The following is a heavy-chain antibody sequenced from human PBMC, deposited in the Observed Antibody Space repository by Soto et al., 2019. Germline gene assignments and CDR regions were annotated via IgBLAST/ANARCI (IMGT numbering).Heavy chain of an antibody. D-gene: IGHD3-16*02. CDR3: AHRYRKRFDH. Sequence: QITLKESGPALVKPTQTLTLTCTLSVLSLRTDGLRVGWIRQTPGKALEWLAIIYWDDDKLYNPSLNNRLTITKDTSKDQVVLTMTNMDRVDTGTYYCAHRYRKRFDHWGQGIHVTVSS. CDR2: IYWDDDK. CDR1: VLSLRTDGLR. J-gene: IGHJ5*02. V-gene: IGHV2-5*02.